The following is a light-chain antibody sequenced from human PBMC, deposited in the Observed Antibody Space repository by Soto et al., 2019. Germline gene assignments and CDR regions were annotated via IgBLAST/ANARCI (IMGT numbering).Light chain of an antibody. J-gene: IGKJ2*03. CDR3: KQYNNFYS. CDR2: ATS. CDR1: QSISSN. Sequence: ETVMTQSPGTLSVSRGETVTVSCRASQSISSNLAWYQQKPGQPPRLLIYATSIRATGIPARFSGSGSGTDFTLTISSLQFEVFAVYSCKQYNNFYSFGQGTK. V-gene: IGKV3-15*01.